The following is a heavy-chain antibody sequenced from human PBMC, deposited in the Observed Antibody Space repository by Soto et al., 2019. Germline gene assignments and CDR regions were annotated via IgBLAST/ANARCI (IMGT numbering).Heavy chain of an antibody. V-gene: IGHV1-69*01. CDR1: GGRFTHYS. J-gene: IGHJ4*02. D-gene: IGHD6-13*01. CDR3: ARGQGQELVQGLDY. Sequence: QVQLVQSRAEVKEPGSSVKVSCKASGGRFTHYSFSWVRQAPGQGLVWMGGIIPIFNTANYAQKFEDRVTITADESTSTAYMELSGLRSDDTAVYFCARGQGQELVQGLDYWGQGTLVTVPS. CDR2: IIPIFNTA.